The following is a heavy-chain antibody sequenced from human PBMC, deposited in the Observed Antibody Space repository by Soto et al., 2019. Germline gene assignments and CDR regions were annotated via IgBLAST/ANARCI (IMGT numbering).Heavy chain of an antibody. V-gene: IGHV6-1*01. CDR3: ARAITMISRRSFDI. J-gene: IGHJ3*02. CDR1: GDSVSSNSAA. Sequence: LQTLSLTCAISGDSVSSNSAAWNWIRQSPSRGLEWLGRTYYRSKWYNDYAVSVKSRITINPDTSKNQFSLQLNSVTPEDTAVYYCARAITMISRRSFDIWGQGTMVTVSS. D-gene: IGHD3-22*01. CDR2: TYYRSKWYN.